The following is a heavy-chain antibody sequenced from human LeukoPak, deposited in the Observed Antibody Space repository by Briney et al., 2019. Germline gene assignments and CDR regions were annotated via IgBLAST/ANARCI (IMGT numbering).Heavy chain of an antibody. CDR1: GFTFSSYG. CDR3: ARDYGGNSRYVLVGYYYYGMDV. CDR2: IWYDGSNK. J-gene: IGHJ6*02. D-gene: IGHD4-23*01. V-gene: IGHV3-33*01. Sequence: GGSLRLSCAASGFTFSSYGMHWVRQAPGKGLEWVAVIWYDGSNKYYADSVKGRFTISRDNSKDTLYLQMNSLRAEDTAVYYCARDYGGNSRYVLVGYYYYGMDVWGQGTTVTVSS.